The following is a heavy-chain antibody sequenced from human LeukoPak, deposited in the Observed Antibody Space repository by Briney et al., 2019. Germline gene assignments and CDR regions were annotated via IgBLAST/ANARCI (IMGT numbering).Heavy chain of an antibody. J-gene: IGHJ4*02. CDR2: ISSSSSYI. CDR3: ASGRDGYNSPNSFDY. CDR1: GGSISSYY. D-gene: IGHD5-24*01. Sequence: PSETLSLTCTVSGGSISSYYWSWIRQPPGKGLEWVSSISSSSSYIYYADSVKGRFTISRDNAKNSLYLQMNSLRAEDTAVYYCASGRDGYNSPNSFDYWGQGTLVTVSS. V-gene: IGHV3-21*01.